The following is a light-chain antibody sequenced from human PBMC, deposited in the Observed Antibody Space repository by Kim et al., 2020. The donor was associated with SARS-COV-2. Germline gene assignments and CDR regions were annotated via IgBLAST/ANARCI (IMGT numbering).Light chain of an antibody. CDR1: QSVSNNY. J-gene: IGKJ2*01. CDR2: GTS. CDR3: QQYGSSPYT. V-gene: IGKV3-20*01. Sequence: EIVLTQSPGTLSLSPGERATLSCRASQSVSNNYLAWYRQKPGQAPRLLIYGTSSRATGIPDRFSGSGSGTDFTLTINRLEPEDFAVYYCQQYGSSPYTFGQGTKLEI.